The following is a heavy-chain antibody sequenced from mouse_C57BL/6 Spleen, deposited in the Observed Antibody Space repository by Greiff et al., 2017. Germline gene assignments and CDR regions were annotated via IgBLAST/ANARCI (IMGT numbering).Heavy chain of an antibody. V-gene: IGHV1-59*01. D-gene: IGHD2-1*01. CDR1: GYTFTSYW. CDR2: IDPSDSYT. Sequence: QVQLQQSGPELVKPGTSVKLSCKASGYTFTSYWMHWVKQRPGQGLEWIGVIDPSDSYTNYNQKFKGKATLTVDTSSSTAYMQLSSLTSEDSAVYYCARIYYGNFYAMDYWGQGTSVTVSS. CDR3: ARIYYGNFYAMDY. J-gene: IGHJ4*01.